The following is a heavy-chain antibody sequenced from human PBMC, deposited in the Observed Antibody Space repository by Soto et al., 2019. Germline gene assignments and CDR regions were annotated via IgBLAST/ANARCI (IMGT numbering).Heavy chain of an antibody. V-gene: IGHV1-8*01. J-gene: IGHJ5*02. CDR3: ARYYYESSGNINWFSP. CDR1: GYTFTSYD. Sequence: GASVKVSCKASGYTFTSYDINCVRQATGQGLEWMGWMNPNSGNTVYAQKCQGRVTMSRNTSISPAYMEMNSLKSEDTAVYYPARYYYESSGNINWFSPCGKGPRVTVSS. D-gene: IGHD3-22*01. CDR2: MNPNSGNT.